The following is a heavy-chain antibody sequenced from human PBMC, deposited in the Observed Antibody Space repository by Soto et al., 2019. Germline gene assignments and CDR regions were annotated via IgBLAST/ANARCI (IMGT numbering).Heavy chain of an antibody. V-gene: IGHV3-49*04. CDR2: IRSKAYGGTT. J-gene: IGHJ5*02. CDR1: GFTFGDYA. CDR3: TRVVAAPGSNSFDP. Sequence: PGGSLRLSCTASGFTFGDYAMSWVRRAPGKGLEWVGFIRSKAYGGTTEYAASVKGRFTISRDDSKSIAYLQMNSLKTEDTAVYYCTRVVAAPGSNSFDPWGQGTLVTVSS. D-gene: IGHD6-6*01.